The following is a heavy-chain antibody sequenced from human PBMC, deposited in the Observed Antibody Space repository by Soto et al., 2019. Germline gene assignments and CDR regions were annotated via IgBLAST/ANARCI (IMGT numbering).Heavy chain of an antibody. V-gene: IGHV1-18*01. D-gene: IGHD4-17*01. CDR3: ARVRKSVTPPSAPTANYYYYMDV. Sequence: QVQLVQSGAEVKKPGASVKVSFKASGYTFTSYGISWVRQAPGQGLEWMGWISAYNGNTNYAQKLQGRVTMTTDTSSSTAYMELRSLRSDDTAVSYCARVRKSVTPPSAPTANYYYYMDVWGKGTPVTVSS. CDR1: GYTFTSYG. J-gene: IGHJ6*03. CDR2: ISAYNGNT.